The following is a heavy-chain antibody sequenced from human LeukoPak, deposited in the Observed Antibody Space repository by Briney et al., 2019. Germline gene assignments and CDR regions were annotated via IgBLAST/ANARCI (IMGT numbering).Heavy chain of an antibody. Sequence: SETLSLTCTVSGGSISSYYWSWIRQPPGKGLEWIGYIYTSGSTNYNPSLKSRVTISVDTPKNQFSLKLSSVTAADTAVYYCARHNTAMVTFDYWGQGTLVTVSS. V-gene: IGHV4-4*09. CDR3: ARHNTAMVTFDY. J-gene: IGHJ4*02. CDR1: GGSISSYY. CDR2: IYTSGST. D-gene: IGHD5-18*01.